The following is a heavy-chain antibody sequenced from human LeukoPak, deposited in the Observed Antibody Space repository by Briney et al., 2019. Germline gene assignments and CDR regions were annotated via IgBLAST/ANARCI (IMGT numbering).Heavy chain of an antibody. CDR2: IYYSGST. Sequence: SETLSLTCTVSGGSISSSSYYWGWLRQPPGTGLEWIGSIYYSGSTYYNPSLKSRVTISVDTSKNQFSLKLSSVTAADTAVYYCASPGPRGSSSWYGLLDYWGQGTLVIVSS. V-gene: IGHV4-39*01. CDR3: ASPGPRGSSSWYGLLDY. J-gene: IGHJ4*02. CDR1: GGSISSSSYY. D-gene: IGHD6-13*01.